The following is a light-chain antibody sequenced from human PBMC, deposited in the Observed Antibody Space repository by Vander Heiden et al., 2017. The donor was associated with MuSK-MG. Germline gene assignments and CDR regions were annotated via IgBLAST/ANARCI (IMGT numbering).Light chain of an antibody. V-gene: IGKV3-20*01. CDR2: GAS. CDR1: QSVSSSY. J-gene: IGKJ5*01. Sequence: EIVLTQSPGTLSLSPGERATLSCRASQSVSSSYLAWYQQKPGQAPRLLIYGASSRATGIPDRFSGSEYGTDFTLTISRLEPEDFAVYYCQRHCSSPPLTFGQGTQVEIK. CDR3: QRHCSSPPLT.